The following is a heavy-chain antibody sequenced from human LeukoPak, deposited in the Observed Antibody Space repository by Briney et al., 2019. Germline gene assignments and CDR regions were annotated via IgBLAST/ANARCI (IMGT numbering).Heavy chain of an antibody. CDR1: GFTFSSYG. CDR3: ANSPNIYYHDSSGYPDYFDY. CDR2: ISYDGSNK. D-gene: IGHD3-22*01. Sequence: PGGSLRLSCAASGFTFSSYGMHWVRQAPGKGLEWVSVISYDGSNKYYADSVKGRFTISRDNSKNTLYLQMNSLRAEDTAVYYCANSPNIYYHDSSGYPDYFDYWGQGTLVTVSS. J-gene: IGHJ4*02. V-gene: IGHV3-30*18.